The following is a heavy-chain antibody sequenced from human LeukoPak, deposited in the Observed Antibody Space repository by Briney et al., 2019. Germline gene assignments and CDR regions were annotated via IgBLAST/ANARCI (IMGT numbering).Heavy chain of an antibody. V-gene: IGHV3-21*01. Sequence: GGSLRLSCLASGFTFSRYSMKWVRRAPGKGLEWVSSISGSSNDKHYIDSVKGRFTISRDNAKNSLFLQMNSLRVEDTAVYYCVRAEGSSGSSEYFQHWGQGTLVTVSS. J-gene: IGHJ1*01. CDR2: ISGSSNDK. CDR3: VRAEGSSGSSEYFQH. D-gene: IGHD5-12*01. CDR1: GFTFSRYS.